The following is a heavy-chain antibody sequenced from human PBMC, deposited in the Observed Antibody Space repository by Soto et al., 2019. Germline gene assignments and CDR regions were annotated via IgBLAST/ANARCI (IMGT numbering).Heavy chain of an antibody. V-gene: IGHV3-30-3*01. CDR1: GFTFISYA. Sequence: GGSLRLSCAASGFTFISYAMHLCRHAPGKGREWVAVISYDGSNKYYADSVKGRFTISRDNSKNTLYPQMNSLRAEDTAVYYCARDRDSNYFPYNWFDPWGQGTLVTVSS. J-gene: IGHJ5*02. D-gene: IGHD4-4*01. CDR2: ISYDGSNK. CDR3: ARDRDSNYFPYNWFDP.